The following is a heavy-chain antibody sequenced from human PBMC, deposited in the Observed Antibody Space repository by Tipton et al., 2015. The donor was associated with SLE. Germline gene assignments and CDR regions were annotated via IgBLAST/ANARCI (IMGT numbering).Heavy chain of an antibody. CDR2: IYTSGST. V-gene: IGHV4-61*09. CDR1: GGSISSGSYY. J-gene: IGHJ3*02. CDR3: ARARQQLDAFDI. D-gene: IGHD6-13*01. Sequence: TLSLTCTVSGGSISSGSYYWCWIRQPAGTGLEWIGNIYTSGSTNYNPSLKSRVTISVDTSKNQFSLKLSSVTATDTAVYYCARARQQLDAFDIWGQGTMVTVSS.